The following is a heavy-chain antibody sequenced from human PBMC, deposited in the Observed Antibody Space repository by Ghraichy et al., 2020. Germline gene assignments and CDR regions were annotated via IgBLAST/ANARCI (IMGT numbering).Heavy chain of an antibody. Sequence: GGSLRLSCAASGFTVSSNYMSWVRQAPGKGLEWVSVIYSGGSTYYADSVKGRFTISRDNSKNTLYLQMNSLRAEDTAVYYCARGATPGGERSIAAAGREYYYYYGMDVWGQGTTVTVSS. CDR2: IYSGGST. CDR1: GFTVSSNY. D-gene: IGHD6-13*01. V-gene: IGHV3-53*01. CDR3: ARGATPGGERSIAAAGREYYYYYGMDV. J-gene: IGHJ6*02.